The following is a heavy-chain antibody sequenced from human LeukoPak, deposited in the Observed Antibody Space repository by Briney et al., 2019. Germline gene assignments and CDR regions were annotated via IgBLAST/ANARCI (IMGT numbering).Heavy chain of an antibody. V-gene: IGHV3-7*01. CDR3: ASRATRFDY. CDR2: INQGGSDK. J-gene: IGHJ4*02. D-gene: IGHD2-15*01. Sequence: GGSLRLSCAASGFTFNSYWMTWVRQAPGRGLEWVAHINQGGSDKYYVDSVKGRFTISRDNPKNSLYLQMNSLRAEDTAVHYCASRATRFDYWGQGTLATVSS. CDR1: GFTFNSYW.